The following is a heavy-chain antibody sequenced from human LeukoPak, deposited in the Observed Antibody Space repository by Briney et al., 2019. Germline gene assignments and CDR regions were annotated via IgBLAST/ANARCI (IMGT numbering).Heavy chain of an antibody. V-gene: IGHV4-30-2*01. D-gene: IGHD3-22*01. CDR2: IYHSGST. CDR1: GGAISRGGYS. Sequence: PSETLSLTCAVSGGAISRGGYSWSWIRQPPGKGLEWIGYIYHSGSTYYNPSLKSRVTISVDRSKNQFSLKLSSVTAADTAVYYCARGYYYDSSGSDINFDYWGQGTLVTVSS. CDR3: ARGYYYDSSGSDINFDY. J-gene: IGHJ4*02.